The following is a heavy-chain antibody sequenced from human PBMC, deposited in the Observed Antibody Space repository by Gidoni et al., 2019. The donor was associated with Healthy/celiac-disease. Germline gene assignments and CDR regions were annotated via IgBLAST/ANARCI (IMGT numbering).Heavy chain of an antibody. J-gene: IGHJ4*02. Sequence: QVQLQQWCAGLLKPSETLSLTCAVSGGSFSAYYWSWICQPPGKGLEWIGEINHSGSTNYNPALKSRVTISVDTSKNQFSLKLSSVTDADTAVYYCARGRTMNDDGDYLLFDYWGQGTLVTVSS. CDR2: INHSGST. CDR3: ARGRTMNDDGDYLLFDY. D-gene: IGHD4-17*01. CDR1: GGSFSAYY. V-gene: IGHV4-34*01.